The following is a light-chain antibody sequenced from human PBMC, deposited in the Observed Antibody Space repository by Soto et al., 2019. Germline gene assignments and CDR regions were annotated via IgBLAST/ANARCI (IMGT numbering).Light chain of an antibody. CDR1: QSISSW. CDR2: KAS. Sequence: DIQMTQSPSTLSASVGDRVTITCRASQSISSWLAWYQQKPRKAPKLLIYKASSLESGVPSRFSGSGSGTEFTLTISSLQPDDFATYYCQQYCGFAYTFGQGTKLEIE. V-gene: IGKV1-5*03. J-gene: IGKJ2*01. CDR3: QQYCGFAYT.